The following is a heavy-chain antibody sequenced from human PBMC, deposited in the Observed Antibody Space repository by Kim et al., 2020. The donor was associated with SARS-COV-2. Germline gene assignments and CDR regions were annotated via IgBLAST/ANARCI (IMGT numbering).Heavy chain of an antibody. V-gene: IGHV1-2*02. CDR2: INPNSGGT. Sequence: ASVKVSCKASGYTFTGYYMHWVRQAPGQGLEWMGWINPNSGGTNYAQKFQGRVTMTRDTSISTAYMELSRLRSDDTAVYYCARDLFFRGIPVAVPGYWGQGTLVTVSS. CDR3: ARDLFFRGIPVAVPGY. J-gene: IGHJ4*02. D-gene: IGHD6-19*01. CDR1: GYTFTGYY.